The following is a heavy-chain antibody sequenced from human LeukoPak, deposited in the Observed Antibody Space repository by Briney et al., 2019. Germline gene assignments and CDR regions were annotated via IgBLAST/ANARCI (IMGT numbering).Heavy chain of an antibody. V-gene: IGHV3-74*01. D-gene: IGHD2-21*02. CDR2: INSDESET. Sequence: GGSLRLSCEASGFTFRNVYMHSVRQSPGEGLVWVSRINSDESETNYADSVKGRFTISRDNAKKMLYLQMNNLRVEDTAVYYCVRVTENWGQGTLVTVSS. CDR3: VRVTEN. CDR1: GFTFRNVY. J-gene: IGHJ4*02.